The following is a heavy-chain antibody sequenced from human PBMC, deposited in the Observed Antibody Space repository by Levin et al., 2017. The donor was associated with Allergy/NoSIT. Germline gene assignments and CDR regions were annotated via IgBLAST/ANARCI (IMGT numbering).Heavy chain of an antibody. J-gene: IGHJ4*02. Sequence: GGSLRLSCAASGFSFSIYTMNWVRQAPGKGLEWLSFISTNSAYIFYADSVRGRFTISRDNAKGSLSLQMDNLRDDDTAVYYCAARVFDYWGQGTLVAVSS. CDR3: AARVFDY. CDR2: ISTNSAYI. CDR1: GFSFSIYT. V-gene: IGHV3-21*01.